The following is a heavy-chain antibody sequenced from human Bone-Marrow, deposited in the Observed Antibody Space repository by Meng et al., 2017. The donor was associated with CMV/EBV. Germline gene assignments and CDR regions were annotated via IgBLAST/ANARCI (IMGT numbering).Heavy chain of an antibody. V-gene: IGHV4-30-4*08. J-gene: IGHJ4*02. CDR3: ARGSGFRSGSYYGG. CDR2: IYYSGST. D-gene: IGHD1-26*01. Sequence: SETLSLTCTVSGGSISSGDYYWSWIRQPPGKGLEWISYIYYSGSTYYNPSLKSRVTISVDTSKNQFSLKLSSVTAADTAVYYCARGSGFRSGSYYGGWGQGTLVTVSS. CDR1: GGSISSGDYY.